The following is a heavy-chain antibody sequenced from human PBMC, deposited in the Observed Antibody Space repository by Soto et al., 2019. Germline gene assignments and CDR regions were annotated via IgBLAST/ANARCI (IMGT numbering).Heavy chain of an antibody. CDR1: GFTFSGSA. CDR3: TTPSPRSSYAPLRDYYYYMDV. V-gene: IGHV3-73*01. Sequence: GGSLRLSCAASGFTFSGSAMHWVRQASGKGLEWVGRIRSKANSYATAYAASVKGRFTISRDDSKNTAYLQMNSLKTEDTAVYYCTTPSPRSSYAPLRDYYYYMDVWGKGTTVTVSS. CDR2: IRSKANSYAT. J-gene: IGHJ6*03. D-gene: IGHD2-2*01.